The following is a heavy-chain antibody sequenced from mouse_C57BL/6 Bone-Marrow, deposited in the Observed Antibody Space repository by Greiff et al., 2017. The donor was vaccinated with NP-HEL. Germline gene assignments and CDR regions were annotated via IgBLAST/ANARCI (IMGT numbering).Heavy chain of an antibody. CDR2: IDPNSGGT. CDR1: GYTFTSYW. Sequence: QVQLQQSGAELVKPGASVKLSCKASGYTFTSYWMHWVKQRPGRGLEWIGRIDPNSGGTKYNEKFKSKATLTVDKPSSTAYMQLSSLTSEDSAVYYCARGGITTVVATDYYAMDYWGQGTSVTVSS. D-gene: IGHD1-1*01. J-gene: IGHJ4*01. CDR3: ARGGITTVVATDYYAMDY. V-gene: IGHV1-72*01.